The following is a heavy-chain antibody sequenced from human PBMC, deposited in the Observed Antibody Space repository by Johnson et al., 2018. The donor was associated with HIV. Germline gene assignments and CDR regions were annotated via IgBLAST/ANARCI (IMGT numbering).Heavy chain of an antibody. V-gene: IGHV3-30*02. CDR3: AKGGVVHDGFDI. J-gene: IGHJ3*02. D-gene: IGHD2-8*01. CDR1: GFTFSSYG. CDR2: IRYDGSNK. Sequence: QVQLVESGGGLVQPGGSLRLSCAASGFTFSSYGMHWVRQAPGKGLEWVAFIRYDGSNKYYADSVKGRFTISRDNSKNTLYLQMNSLRVEDTAVYYCAKGGVVHDGFDIRGLGTMVTVSS.